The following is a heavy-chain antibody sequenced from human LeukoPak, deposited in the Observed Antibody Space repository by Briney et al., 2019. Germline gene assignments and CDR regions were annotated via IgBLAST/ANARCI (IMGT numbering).Heavy chain of an antibody. Sequence: SETLSLTCTVSGASISSYYWSWIRRPPGKGLEWIGYIYYSGSTNYNPSLKSRVTISVDTSKNQFSLRLSSVTAADTAVYYCARHRYYYDNSGYYYQPWGQGTLVTVSS. V-gene: IGHV4-59*01. CDR2: IYYSGST. CDR1: GASISSYY. CDR3: ARHRYYYDNSGYYYQP. D-gene: IGHD3-22*01. J-gene: IGHJ5*02.